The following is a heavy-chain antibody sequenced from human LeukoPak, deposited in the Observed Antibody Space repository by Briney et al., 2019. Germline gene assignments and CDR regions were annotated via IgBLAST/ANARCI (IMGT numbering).Heavy chain of an antibody. J-gene: IGHJ5*02. D-gene: IGHD6-13*01. CDR3: ARDPRRCWDSYSSSWRVHCWFDP. CDR2: ISGSGGST. CDR1: GFTFSSYG. Sequence: QPGGSLRLSCAASGFTFSSYGMSWVRQAPGKGLEWVSAISGSGGSTYYADSVKGRFTISRDNAKNSLYLQMNSLRAEDTAVYYCARDPRRCWDSYSSSWRVHCWFDPWGQGTLVTVSS. V-gene: IGHV3-23*01.